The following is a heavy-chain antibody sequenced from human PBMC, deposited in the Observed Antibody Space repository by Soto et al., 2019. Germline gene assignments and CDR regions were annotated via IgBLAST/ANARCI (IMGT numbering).Heavy chain of an antibody. V-gene: IGHV4-34*01. Sequence: SETLSLTCAVYGGSFSGYYWSWIRQPPGKGLEWIGEINHSGSTNYNPSLKSRVTISVDTSKNQFSLKLSSVTAADTAVYYCARAYYDILTGYQWDAFDIWGQGTMVTVSS. J-gene: IGHJ3*02. D-gene: IGHD3-9*01. CDR1: GGSFSGYY. CDR3: ARAYYDILTGYQWDAFDI. CDR2: INHSGST.